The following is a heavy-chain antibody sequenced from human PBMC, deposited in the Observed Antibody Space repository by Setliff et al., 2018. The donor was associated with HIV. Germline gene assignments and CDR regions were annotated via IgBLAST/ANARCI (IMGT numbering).Heavy chain of an antibody. D-gene: IGHD3-3*01. V-gene: IGHV1-69*10. CDR1: GGTFRSYG. J-gene: IGHJ4*02. Sequence: GASVKVSCKASGGTFRSYGISWVRQAPGQGLEWMGGIIPILGIANYAQKFQGRVTITADKSTSTAYMELSSLRPEDTAVYYCAVPQFLEWLPPHYWGQGTLVTVSS. CDR2: IIPILGIA. CDR3: AVPQFLEWLPPHY.